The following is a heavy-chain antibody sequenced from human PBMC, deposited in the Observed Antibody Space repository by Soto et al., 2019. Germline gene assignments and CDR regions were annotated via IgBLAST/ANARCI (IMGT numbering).Heavy chain of an antibody. CDR1: GGSISSGDYY. CDR2: IYYSGST. CDR3: ARVSGIYYYGMDV. J-gene: IGHJ6*02. V-gene: IGHV4-30-4*01. D-gene: IGHD3-10*01. Sequence: SETLSLTCTVSGGSISSGDYYWSWIRQPPGKGLEWIGNIYYSGSTYYNPSLKSRVTISVDTSKNQFSLKLSSVTAADTAVYYCARVSGIYYYGMDVWGQGTTVT.